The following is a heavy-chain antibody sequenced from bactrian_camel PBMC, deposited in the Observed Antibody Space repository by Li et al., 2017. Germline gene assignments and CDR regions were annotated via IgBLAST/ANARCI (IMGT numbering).Heavy chain of an antibody. V-gene: IGHV3S55*01. CDR3: AASRIAGTWEYCRSSPDAYTY. J-gene: IGHJ4*01. Sequence: QVQLVESGGGSVQAGGSLRLSCKISVETYGTYCWGWFRQAAGKERQGVAYVDTTGLPEYVDSVKGRFTISKDNIQNTLDLQMTSLKPEDSAMYYCAASRIAGTWEYCRSSPDAYTYRGQGTQVTVS. CDR2: VDTTGLP. CDR1: VETYGTYC. D-gene: IGHD5*01.